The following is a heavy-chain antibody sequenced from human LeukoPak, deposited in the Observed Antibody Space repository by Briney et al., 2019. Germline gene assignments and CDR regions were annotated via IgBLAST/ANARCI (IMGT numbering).Heavy chain of an antibody. CDR3: ARAVGSFDWLPLFDY. D-gene: IGHD3-9*01. V-gene: IGHV4-38-2*02. Sequence: SETLSLTCTVSGYSNRSGCYWGWIRQPPGKGLEWIGNIYHSGITYYTPSLKSRVTISVDTSKNQFYLRLSSVTAADTAVYYCARAVGSFDWLPLFDYWGQRTLVTVSS. CDR2: IYHSGIT. J-gene: IGHJ4*02. CDR1: GYSNRSGCY.